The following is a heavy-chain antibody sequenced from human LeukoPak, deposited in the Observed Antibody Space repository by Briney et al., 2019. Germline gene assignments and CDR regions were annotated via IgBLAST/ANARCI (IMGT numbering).Heavy chain of an antibody. D-gene: IGHD3-22*01. J-gene: IGHJ1*01. V-gene: IGHV3-23*01. CDR3: ARDRYYYDTSGFLFPH. CDR1: GFTFSMYA. Sequence: GGSLRLSCGASGFTFSMYAMTWFRQAPGKGLEGVSSISDNGDRTYYADSVKGRFTISRDNSRNTLYLLMNSLRADDTAVYYCARDRYYYDTSGFLFPHWGQGTLVTVSS. CDR2: ISDNGDRT.